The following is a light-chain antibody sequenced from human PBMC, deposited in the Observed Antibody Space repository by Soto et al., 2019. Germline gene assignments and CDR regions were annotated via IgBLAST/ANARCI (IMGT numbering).Light chain of an antibody. Sequence: DIQMTQSPSSLSASVGDRVTITCRASQSISNYLNCYQQKPGKAPKVLIYTASSLQSGAPSRFSGSGSGTDFTLSISSLQPEDFATYYCQQTYSTPPGAFGQGTKVEIE. CDR1: QSISNY. J-gene: IGKJ1*01. CDR2: TAS. CDR3: QQTYSTPPGA. V-gene: IGKV1-39*01.